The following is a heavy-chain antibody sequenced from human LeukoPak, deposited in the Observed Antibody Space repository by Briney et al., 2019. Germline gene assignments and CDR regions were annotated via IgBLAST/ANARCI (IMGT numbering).Heavy chain of an antibody. CDR1: GGSISSYY. D-gene: IGHD2-15*01. CDR3: ARDAVAANYYYYYMDV. Sequence: SETLSLTCTVSGGSISSYYWSWIRQPPGKGLEWIGYIYYSGSTNYNPSLKSRVTISVDTSKNQFSLKLSSVTAADTAVYYCARDAVAANYYYYYMDVWGKGTTVTASS. V-gene: IGHV4-59*01. J-gene: IGHJ6*03. CDR2: IYYSGST.